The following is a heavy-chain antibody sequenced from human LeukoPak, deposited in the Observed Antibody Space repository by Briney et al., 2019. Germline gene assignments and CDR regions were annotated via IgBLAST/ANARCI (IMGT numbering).Heavy chain of an antibody. Sequence: SETLSLTCTVSVGSISSYYWSWLRQPAGKGLEWIGRIYSTGSANYNPSLKSRVTMSVDKSENQFSLKLSSVTAADTAVYYCARVADYGDYVGGDWIDPWGQGTLVTVSS. CDR2: IYSTGSA. CDR1: VGSISSYY. CDR3: ARVADYGDYVGGDWIDP. J-gene: IGHJ5*02. V-gene: IGHV4-4*07. D-gene: IGHD4-17*01.